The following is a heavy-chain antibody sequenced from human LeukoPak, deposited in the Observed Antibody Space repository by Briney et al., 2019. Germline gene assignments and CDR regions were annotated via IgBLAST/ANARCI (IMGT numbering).Heavy chain of an antibody. CDR3: ARGRSGDFWSGSPPYFDY. J-gene: IGHJ4*02. D-gene: IGHD3-3*01. CDR1: GGSISSGDYY. CDR2: IYYSGST. Sequence: SQTLSLTCTVSGGSISSGDYYWSWIRQPPGTGLEWIGYIYYSGSTYYNPSLKSRVTISVDTSKNQFSLKLSSVTAADTAVYYCARGRSGDFWSGSPPYFDYWGQGTLVTVSS. V-gene: IGHV4-30-4*08.